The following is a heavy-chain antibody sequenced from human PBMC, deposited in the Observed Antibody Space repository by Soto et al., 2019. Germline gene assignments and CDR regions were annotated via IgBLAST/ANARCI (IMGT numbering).Heavy chain of an antibody. CDR1: GGPISSYY. CDR2: IYYSGST. D-gene: IGHD6-13*01. Sequence: PSETLSLTCTVSGGPISSYYWSWIRQPPGKGLEWIGYIYYSGSTNYNPSLKSRVTISVDTSKNQFSLKLSSVTAADTAVYYCARAAAIPYFDYWGQGTLVTVSS. V-gene: IGHV4-59*01. CDR3: ARAAAIPYFDY. J-gene: IGHJ4*02.